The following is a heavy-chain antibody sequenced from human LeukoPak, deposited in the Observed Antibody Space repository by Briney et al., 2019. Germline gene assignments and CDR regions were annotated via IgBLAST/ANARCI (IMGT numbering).Heavy chain of an antibody. CDR2: IWYDGSNK. V-gene: IGHV3-33*06. D-gene: IGHD2-15*01. Sequence: GGSLRLSCAASGFSFSSYAIHWVRQAPGKGLEWVAVIWYDGSNKYYADSVEGRFTISRDNSKNTLYLQMNSLRAEDTAVYYCAKQLGYCSDGSCYFPYWGQGTLVTVSS. CDR3: AKQLGYCSDGSCYFPY. J-gene: IGHJ4*02. CDR1: GFSFSSYA.